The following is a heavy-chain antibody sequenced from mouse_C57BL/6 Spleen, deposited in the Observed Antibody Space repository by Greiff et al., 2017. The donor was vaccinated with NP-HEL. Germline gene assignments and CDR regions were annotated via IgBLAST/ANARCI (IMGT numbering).Heavy chain of an antibody. V-gene: IGHV1-69*01. CDR2: IDPSDSYT. CDR1: GYTFTSYW. Sequence: VQLQQPGAELVMPGASVKLSCKASGYTFTSYWMHWVKQRPGQGLEWIGEIDPSDSYTNYNQKFKGKSTLTVDKSSSTAYMQLSSLTSEDSAVYYCARRVSVITTVVGEDAMDYWGQGTSVTVSS. D-gene: IGHD1-1*01. J-gene: IGHJ4*01. CDR3: ARRVSVITTVVGEDAMDY.